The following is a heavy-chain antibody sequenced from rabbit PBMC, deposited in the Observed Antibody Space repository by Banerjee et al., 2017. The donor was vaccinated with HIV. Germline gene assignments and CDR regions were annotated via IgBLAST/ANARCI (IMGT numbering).Heavy chain of an antibody. CDR1: GFDFSSNA. CDR3: ARDYAGAIGYSYRYFNL. D-gene: IGHD4-2*01. CDR2: IYAGSSGST. Sequence: QQQLEESGGGLVKPEGSLTLTCKASGFDFSSNAMCWVRQAPGKGLEWIACIYAGSSGSTWYASWAKGRFTISKTSSITVTLQMTCLTAADTATYFCARDYAGAIGYSYRYFNLWGPGTLVTVS. V-gene: IGHV1S45*01. J-gene: IGHJ4*01.